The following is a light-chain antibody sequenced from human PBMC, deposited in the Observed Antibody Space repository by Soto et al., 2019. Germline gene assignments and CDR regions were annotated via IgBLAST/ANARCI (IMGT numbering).Light chain of an antibody. CDR2: GAS. J-gene: IGKJ4*01. V-gene: IGKV3D-20*02. CDR1: QSIGGNF. Sequence: EIVLTQSPGTLSLSPGEGATLSCRASQSIGGNFLAWYQQRRGQAPRLLIHGASNRATGIPDRFSGSGSGTDFTLSISRLEPEDFAVYYCQQRVNWPTLTFGGGTKVDIK. CDR3: QQRVNWPTLT.